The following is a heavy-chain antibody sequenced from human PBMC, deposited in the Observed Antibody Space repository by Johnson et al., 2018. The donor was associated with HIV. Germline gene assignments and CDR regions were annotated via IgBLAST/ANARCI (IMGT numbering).Heavy chain of an antibody. V-gene: IGHV3-30*04. Sequence: QVQLVESGGGVVQPGRSLRLSCAVSGFTFSSYAMHWVRQAPGEGLEWVAVISYDGSNKYYADSVKGRFTISRDNSKNTLYLQMNSLRAEDTAVYYCARDKGIAARPDAFDIWGQGTTVTVSS. CDR3: ARDKGIAARPDAFDI. J-gene: IGHJ3*02. CDR1: GFTFSSYA. CDR2: ISYDGSNK. D-gene: IGHD6-6*01.